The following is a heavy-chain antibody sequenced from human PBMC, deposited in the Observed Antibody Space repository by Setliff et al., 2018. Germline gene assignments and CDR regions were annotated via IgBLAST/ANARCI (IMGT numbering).Heavy chain of an antibody. CDR2: INPNSGGT. CDR1: GYTFTGYY. V-gene: IGHV1-2*02. CDR3: ARADFVLMVYAISSGWFDP. Sequence: ASVKVSFKASGYTFTGYYMHWVRQAPGQGLEWMGWINPNSGGTNYAQKFQGRVTMTRDTSISTAYMELSRLRSDDTAVYYCARADFVLMVYAISSGWFDPWGQGTLVTVSS. D-gene: IGHD2-8*01. J-gene: IGHJ5*02.